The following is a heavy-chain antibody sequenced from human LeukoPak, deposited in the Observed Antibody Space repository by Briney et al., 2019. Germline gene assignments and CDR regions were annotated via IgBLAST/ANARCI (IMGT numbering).Heavy chain of an antibody. J-gene: IGHJ5*02. CDR2: IYYSGST. Sequence: MSSETLSFTCTVSGGSISSYYWSWIRQPPGKGLEWIGYIYYSGSTNYNPSLKSRVTISVDTSKNQFSLKLSSVTAADTAVYYCARAEIGNYDFWSGYYPLNWFDPWGQGILVTVSS. V-gene: IGHV4-59*01. CDR3: ARAEIGNYDFWSGYYPLNWFDP. D-gene: IGHD3-3*01. CDR1: GGSISSYY.